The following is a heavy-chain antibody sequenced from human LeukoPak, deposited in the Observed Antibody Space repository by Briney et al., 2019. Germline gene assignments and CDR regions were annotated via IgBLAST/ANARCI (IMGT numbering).Heavy chain of an antibody. J-gene: IGHJ4*02. D-gene: IGHD4-23*01. V-gene: IGHV3-30*02. CDR2: IQNDEIDK. CDR1: GFTFATYG. Sequence: GGSLRLSCAASGFTFATYGMHWVRLAPGKGLEWVAFIQNDEIDKFYANSVRGRFTVSRDNSKNTLYLQMDSLRPEDTAVYYCAKERKLLPFDCWGQGTPVTVSS. CDR3: AKERKLLPFDC.